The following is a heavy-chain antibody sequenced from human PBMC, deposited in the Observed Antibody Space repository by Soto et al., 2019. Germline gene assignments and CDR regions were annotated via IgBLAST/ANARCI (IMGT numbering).Heavy chain of an antibody. J-gene: IGHJ4*02. CDR3: ARDLGHYYDSSGYGDYFDY. V-gene: IGHV4-38-2*02. D-gene: IGHD3-22*01. Sequence: SETLSLTCAVSGYSISSGYYWGWIRQPPGKGLEWIGSIYHSGSTYYNPSLKSRVTISVDTSKNQFSLKLSSVTAADTAVYYCARDLGHYYDSSGYGDYFDYWGQGTLVTVSS. CDR1: GYSISSGYY. CDR2: IYHSGST.